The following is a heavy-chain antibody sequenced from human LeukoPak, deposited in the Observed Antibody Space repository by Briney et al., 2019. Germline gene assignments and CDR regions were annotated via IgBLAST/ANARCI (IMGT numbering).Heavy chain of an antibody. V-gene: IGHV3-21*01. CDR1: GFTVSSNY. CDR2: ISSSSSYI. CDR3: ARDRAMEVGAYYFDY. J-gene: IGHJ4*02. D-gene: IGHD1-26*01. Sequence: GGSLRLSCAASGFTVSSNYVNWVRQAPGKGLEWVSSISSSSSYIYYADSVKGRFTISRDNAKNSLYLQMNSLRAEDTAVYYCARDRAMEVGAYYFDYWGQGTLVTVSS.